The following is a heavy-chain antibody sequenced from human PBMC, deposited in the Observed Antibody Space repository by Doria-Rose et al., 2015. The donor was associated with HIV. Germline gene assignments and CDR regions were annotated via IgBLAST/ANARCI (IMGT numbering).Heavy chain of an antibody. D-gene: IGHD3-3*01. V-gene: IGHV3-9*01. CDR2: ISWDSGAK. Sequence: VQLVQSGGGLVQPGRSLRLSCVGSGFSFESYAMHWVRLAPGKGLGWVAGISWDSGAKGNADSVEGRFTISRDNAKKSVYLEMRSLRPEDTAFYYRAKAPIIGPKYYFYMDVWGKGTSVTVSS. J-gene: IGHJ6*03. CDR3: AKAPIIGPKYYFYMDV. CDR1: GFSFESYA.